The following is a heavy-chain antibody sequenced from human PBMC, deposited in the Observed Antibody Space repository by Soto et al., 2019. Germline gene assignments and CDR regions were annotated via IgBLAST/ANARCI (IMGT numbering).Heavy chain of an antibody. V-gene: IGHV4-30-2*01. CDR3: ARWGNNLDP. J-gene: IGHJ5*02. CDR2: IYHSGST. D-gene: IGHD3-16*01. Sequence: PSETLSLTCAVSGGTISSGGYSWSWIRQPPGKGLEWIGYIYHSGSTYYNPSLKSRVTISVDTSKNQFSLRLNSVTAADTAVYYCARWGNNLDPWGQGTLVTVSS. CDR1: GGTISSGGYS.